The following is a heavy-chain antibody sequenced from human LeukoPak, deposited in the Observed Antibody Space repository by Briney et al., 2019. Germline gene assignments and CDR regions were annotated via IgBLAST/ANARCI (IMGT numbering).Heavy chain of an antibody. V-gene: IGHV3-23*01. D-gene: IGHD3-3*01. Sequence: GGSLRLSCAASGFTFSDHAMIWVRQAPGKGLEWVSGISARSDSTYYADSVKGRFTISREWSRNTLYLQMNSLRVEDSAVYYCAKDLGRFGVGVSLDFWGLGTLVTVAS. CDR3: AKDLGRFGVGVSLDF. CDR2: ISARSDST. CDR1: GFTFSDHA. J-gene: IGHJ4*02.